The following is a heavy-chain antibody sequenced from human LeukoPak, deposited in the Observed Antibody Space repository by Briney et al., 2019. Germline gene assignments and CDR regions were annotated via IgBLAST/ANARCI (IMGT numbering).Heavy chain of an antibody. CDR3: ARHFVAFPHYFDY. J-gene: IGHJ4*02. V-gene: IGHV4-59*08. Sequence: SETLSLTCTVSGGSISPYYWNWIRQPPGKGLEWIGYVYYSGSTNYNPSLKSRVTISVDTSKNQFSLRLTSVTAADTAVYYCARHFVAFPHYFDYWGRGNLVTVSS. CDR1: GGSISPYY. D-gene: IGHD2-21*01. CDR2: VYYSGST.